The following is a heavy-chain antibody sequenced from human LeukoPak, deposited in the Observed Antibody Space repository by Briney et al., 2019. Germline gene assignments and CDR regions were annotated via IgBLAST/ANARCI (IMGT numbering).Heavy chain of an antibody. J-gene: IGHJ6*02. Sequence: GGSLRLSCAASGFTFSSYAMSWVRQAPGKGLEWVLAISGSGGSTYYADSVKGRFTISRDNSKNTLYLQMNSLRAEDTAVYYCAKDGLAAAGSYYYYGMDVWGQGTTVTVSS. CDR1: GFTFSSYA. D-gene: IGHD6-13*01. CDR2: ISGSGGST. V-gene: IGHV3-23*01. CDR3: AKDGLAAAGSYYYYGMDV.